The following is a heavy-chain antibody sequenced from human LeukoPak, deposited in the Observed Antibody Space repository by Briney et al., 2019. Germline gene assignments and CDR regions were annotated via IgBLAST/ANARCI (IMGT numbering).Heavy chain of an antibody. V-gene: IGHV3-15*01. J-gene: IGHJ4*02. CDR1: GFTFNNAW. CDR3: TKGLDYGDYYFDY. D-gene: IGHD4-17*01. CDR2: IKSKTDGGTA. Sequence: GGSLRLSCAASGFTFNNAWMSWVRQAPGKGLEWVGRIKSKTDGGTADYAAPVKGRFTISRDDLKNTLYLQMNSLKTEDTAVYYCTKGLDYGDYYFDYWGQGTLVTVSS.